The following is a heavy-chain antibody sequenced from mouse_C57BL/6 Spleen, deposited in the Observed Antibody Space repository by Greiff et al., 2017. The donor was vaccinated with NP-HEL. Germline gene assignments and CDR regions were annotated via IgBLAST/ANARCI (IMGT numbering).Heavy chain of an antibody. CDR3: ARSLITTVVAPSV. CDR2: IYPGDGDT. CDR1: GYAFSSYW. D-gene: IGHD1-1*01. Sequence: SGAELVKPGASVKISCKASGYAFSSYWMNWVKQRPGKGLEWIGQIYPGDGDTNYNGKFKGKATLTADKSSSTAYMQLSSLTSEDSAVYFCARSLITTVVAPSVWGTGTTVTVSS. J-gene: IGHJ1*03. V-gene: IGHV1-80*01.